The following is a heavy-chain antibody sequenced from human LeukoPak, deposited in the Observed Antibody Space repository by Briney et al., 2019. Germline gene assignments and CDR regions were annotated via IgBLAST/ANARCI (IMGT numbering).Heavy chain of an antibody. J-gene: IGHJ3*02. D-gene: IGHD4-17*01. CDR3: AKLVRTTEDAFDI. V-gene: IGHV1-69*13. Sequence: SVKVSCKASGGTFSSYAISWVRQAPGQGLEWMGGIIPIFGTANYAQKFQGRVTITADESTSTAYMELSSLRSEDTAVYYCAKLVRTTEDAFDIWGQGTMVTVSS. CDR1: GGTFSSYA. CDR2: IIPIFGTA.